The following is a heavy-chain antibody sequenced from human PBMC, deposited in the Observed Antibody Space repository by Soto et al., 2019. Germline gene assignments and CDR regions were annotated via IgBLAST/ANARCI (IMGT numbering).Heavy chain of an antibody. Sequence: GGSLRLSCAASGFTFSNAWMSWVRQAPGKGLEWVGRIKSKTDGQTTDYAAPVKGRFTISRDDSKNSLYLQMNSLKTEDTAVYFCSPDSNVVVAATLDAFDIWGQGTMVTVSS. D-gene: IGHD2-15*01. CDR2: IKSKTDGQTT. CDR3: SPDSNVVVAATLDAFDI. CDR1: GFTFSNAW. J-gene: IGHJ3*02. V-gene: IGHV3-15*01.